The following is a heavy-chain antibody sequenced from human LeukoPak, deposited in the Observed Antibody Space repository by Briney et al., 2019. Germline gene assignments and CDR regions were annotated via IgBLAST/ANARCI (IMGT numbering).Heavy chain of an antibody. Sequence: PGGSLRLSCAASGFTVSSNCMSWVRQAPGKGLKWVAVICGDGTTYYSDSVTGRFTISRDNSKNTVYLQMNSLSAEDTALYYCATGVASGGPPMCWGQGTLVTVSS. V-gene: IGHV3-53*01. J-gene: IGHJ4*02. CDR1: GFTVSSNC. CDR3: ATGVASGGPPMC. CDR2: ICGDGTT. D-gene: IGHD6-13*01.